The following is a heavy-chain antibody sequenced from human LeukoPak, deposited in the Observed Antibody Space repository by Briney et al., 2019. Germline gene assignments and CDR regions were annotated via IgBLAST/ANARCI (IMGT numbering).Heavy chain of an antibody. CDR1: GFTFSSYS. D-gene: IGHD6-13*01. J-gene: IGHJ6*02. CDR3: ARDLGQLVDLINYGMDV. Sequence: PGGSLRLSCAASGFTFSSYSMNWVRQAPGKGLEWASSISSSSSYIYYADSVKGRFTISRDNAKNSLYLQMNSLRAEDTAVYYCARDLGQLVDLINYGMDVWGQGTTVTVSS. CDR2: ISSSSSYI. V-gene: IGHV3-21*01.